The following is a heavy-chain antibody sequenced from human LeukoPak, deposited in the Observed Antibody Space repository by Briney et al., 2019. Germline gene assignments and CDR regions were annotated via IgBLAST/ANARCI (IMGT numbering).Heavy chain of an antibody. CDR1: GGSISSSSSY. CDR2: IYYGGST. Sequence: SETLSLTCTVSGGSISSSSSYWDWIRQPPGTGLEYIGSIYYGGSTYYNPSLKSRVTISIDTSKNQFSLKLSSVTAADTAVYYCARWGQQLLDPWGQGTLVTVSS. D-gene: IGHD6-13*01. V-gene: IGHV4-39*01. J-gene: IGHJ5*02. CDR3: ARWGQQLLDP.